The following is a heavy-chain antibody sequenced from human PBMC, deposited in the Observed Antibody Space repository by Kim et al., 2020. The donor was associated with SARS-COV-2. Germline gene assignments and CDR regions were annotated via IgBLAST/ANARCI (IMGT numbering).Heavy chain of an antibody. Sequence: GGSLRLSCAASGFTFSSYPMKWVRQAPGKGLEWLSYINRGSTTILYADSVKGRFTISRDNAKDSLYLQIINLRDDDTAVYYCPRDFFDSWGQGSRVTVSS. CDR1: GFTFSSYP. CDR2: INRGSTTI. J-gene: IGHJ5*01. V-gene: IGHV3-48*02. CDR3: PRDFFDS.